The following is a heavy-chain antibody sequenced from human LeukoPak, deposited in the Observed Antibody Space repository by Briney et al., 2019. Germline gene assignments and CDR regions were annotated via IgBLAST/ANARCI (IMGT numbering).Heavy chain of an antibody. Sequence: PSETLSLTCTVSGGSISSYYWSWIRQPPGKGLEWIGYIYYSGSTNYNPSLKSRVTISVDTSKSQFSLKLSSVTAADTAVYYCARDTHNWNDRAFDIWGQGTMVTVSS. CDR2: IYYSGST. CDR3: ARDTHNWNDRAFDI. J-gene: IGHJ3*02. CDR1: GGSISSYY. D-gene: IGHD1-1*01. V-gene: IGHV4-59*01.